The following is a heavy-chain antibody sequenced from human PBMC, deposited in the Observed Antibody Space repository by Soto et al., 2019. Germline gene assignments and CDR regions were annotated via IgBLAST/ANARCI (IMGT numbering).Heavy chain of an antibody. J-gene: IGHJ1*01. CDR3: LRGSLTLPDSFQS. Sequence: QVQLVQSGPEVKQPGSSVKVSCKASGGTFSTYAFHWVRQAPGQGLESMGEIIPLFAKANSAQKFQGRVTFSADRSTTTVFMAVTRLTSGDTAVYYCLRGSLTLPDSFQSWGQGTVVIVPS. V-gene: IGHV1-69*06. CDR1: GGTFSTYA. D-gene: IGHD3-10*01. CDR2: IIPLFAKA.